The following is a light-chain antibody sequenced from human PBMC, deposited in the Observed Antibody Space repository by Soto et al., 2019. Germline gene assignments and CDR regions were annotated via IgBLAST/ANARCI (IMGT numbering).Light chain of an antibody. CDR1: QSVSTS. CDR3: QHRTNWHPGLT. V-gene: IGKV3D-11*02. CDR2: DSS. Sequence: EIVMTHSPATLSLAPEGRATLSCGARQSVSTSSAWFQQRPGQAPRLLIYDSSNKATGIPARFSGSGSGIDCTLTISSLEPQDFAVYECQHRTNWHPGLTFGRGTKVEIK. J-gene: IGKJ3*01.